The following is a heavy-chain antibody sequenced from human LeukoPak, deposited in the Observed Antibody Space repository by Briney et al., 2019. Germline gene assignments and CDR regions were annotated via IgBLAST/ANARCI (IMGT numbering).Heavy chain of an antibody. J-gene: IGHJ4*02. CDR1: GGTFSSYA. Sequence: SVKVSCKASGGTFSSYAISWVRQAPGQGLEWMGRIIPILGISNYAQQFQGRVTITADKSTSTAYMERISLRSEDTAVYYWARGPTRHGYNYVWFDYWGQGTLGSVSS. V-gene: IGHV1-69*04. CDR3: ARGPTRHGYNYVWFDY. D-gene: IGHD5-24*01. CDR2: IIPILGIS.